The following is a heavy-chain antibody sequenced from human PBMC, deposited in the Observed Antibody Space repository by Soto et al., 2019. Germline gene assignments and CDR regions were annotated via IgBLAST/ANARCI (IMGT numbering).Heavy chain of an antibody. D-gene: IGHD3-22*01. CDR1: GYTFTSYG. CDR2: ISAYNGNT. V-gene: IGHV1-18*01. J-gene: IGHJ6*02. Sequence: ASVKVSCKASGYTFTSYGISWVRQAPGQGLEWMGWISAYNGNTNYAQKLQGRVTMTTDTSTSTAYMELRSLRSDDTAVYYCARESSYYDSSGYYYSYGMDVWGQGTTVTVYS. CDR3: ARESSYYDSSGYYYSYGMDV.